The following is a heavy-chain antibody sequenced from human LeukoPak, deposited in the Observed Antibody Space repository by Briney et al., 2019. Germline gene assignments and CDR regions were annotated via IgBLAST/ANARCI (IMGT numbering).Heavy chain of an antibody. D-gene: IGHD2-21*02. J-gene: IGHJ4*02. CDR2: INHSGST. Sequence: SETLSLTCAVYGGSFSGYYWSWIRQPPGKGLEWIGEINHSGSTNYNPSLKSRVTISVDTSKNKFSLKLSSVTAADAAVYYCGSTTVAAGNCGGDCYPYFDYWGRGTLVTVSS. CDR1: GGSFSGYY. V-gene: IGHV4-34*01. CDR3: GSTTVAAGNCGGDCYPYFDY.